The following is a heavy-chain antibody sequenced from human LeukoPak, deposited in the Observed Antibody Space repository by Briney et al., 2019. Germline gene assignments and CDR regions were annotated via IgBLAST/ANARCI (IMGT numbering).Heavy chain of an antibody. Sequence: SVKVSCKASGGTFSSYAISWVRQAPGQGLEWMGGIIPIFGTANYAQKFQGRVTITADESTSTAYVELSSLRSEDTAVYYCATPPGSSGWYDHVGRKDAFDIWGQGTMVTVSS. CDR1: GGTFSSYA. J-gene: IGHJ3*02. V-gene: IGHV1-69*13. CDR3: ATPPGSSGWYDHVGRKDAFDI. D-gene: IGHD6-19*01. CDR2: IIPIFGTA.